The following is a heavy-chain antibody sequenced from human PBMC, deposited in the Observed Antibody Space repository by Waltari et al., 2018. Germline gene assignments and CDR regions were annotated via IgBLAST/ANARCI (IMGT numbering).Heavy chain of an antibody. CDR2: IYSGGST. D-gene: IGHD3-22*01. CDR1: GFTFSSYA. V-gene: IGHV3-23*03. CDR3: AKLVHYYDSSGPDAFDI. J-gene: IGHJ3*02. Sequence: EVQLLESGGGLVQPGGSLRLSCAASGFTFSSYAKSWVRQAPGKGLEWVSVIYSGGSTYYADSVKGRFTISRDNSKNTLYLQMNSLRAEDTAVYYCAKLVHYYDSSGPDAFDIWGQGTMVTVSS.